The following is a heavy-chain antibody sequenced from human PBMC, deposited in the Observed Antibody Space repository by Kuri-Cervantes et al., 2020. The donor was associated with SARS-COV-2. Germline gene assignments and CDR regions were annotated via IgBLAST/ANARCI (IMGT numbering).Heavy chain of an antibody. D-gene: IGHD3-9*01. Sequence: GESLKISCAASGFTFSSYDMHWVRQAPGKGLEWVAFIRYDGSNKYYADSVKGRFTISRDNSKNTLYLQMNSLRAEDTAVYYCAKDHGSTGSPDYFDYWGQGTLVTVSS. CDR1: GFTFSSYD. CDR3: AKDHGSTGSPDYFDY. V-gene: IGHV3-30*02. CDR2: IRYDGSNK. J-gene: IGHJ4*02.